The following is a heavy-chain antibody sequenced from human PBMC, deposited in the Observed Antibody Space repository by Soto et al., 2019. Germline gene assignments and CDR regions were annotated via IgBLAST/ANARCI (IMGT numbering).Heavy chain of an antibody. CDR3: AKGGYSSSWYSFDY. CDR2: ISYAGSNK. V-gene: IGHV3-30*18. D-gene: IGHD6-13*01. CDR1: GFTFSSYG. J-gene: IGHJ4*02. Sequence: QVQLVESGGGVVQPGRSLRLSCAAYGFTFSSYGMHWVRQAPGKGLEWVAVISYAGSNKYYADSVKGRFTISRDNSKNTLYLQMNRLRAEDTAVYYCAKGGYSSSWYSFDYWGQVTLVTVSS.